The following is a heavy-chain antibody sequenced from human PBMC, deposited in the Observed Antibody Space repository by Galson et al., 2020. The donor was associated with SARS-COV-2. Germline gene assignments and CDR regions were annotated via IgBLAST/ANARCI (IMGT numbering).Heavy chain of an antibody. D-gene: IGHD5-18*01. J-gene: IGHJ3*02. CDR1: GYTFTGYY. V-gene: IGHV1-2*02. CDR2: INPNIGGT. Sequence: ASVKVSCKASGYTFTGYYMHWVRQAPGQGLEWMGWINPNIGGTNYAQKFQGRVTMTRDTSISIAYMELSRLRSDDTAVYYCARDGTAMVTNGFDIWGQGTMVTVSS. CDR3: ARDGTAMVTNGFDI.